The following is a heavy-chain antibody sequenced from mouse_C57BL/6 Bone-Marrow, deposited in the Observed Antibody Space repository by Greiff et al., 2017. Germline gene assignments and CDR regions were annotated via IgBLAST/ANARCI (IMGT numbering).Heavy chain of an antibody. Sequence: QVQLKQPGAELVKPGASVKMSCKASGYTFTSYWITWVKQRPGQGLEWIGDIYPGCDSTNYNEQFKSKGTLTVDTSSSTAYLQLSSITSEAGAAYYCSRYEDYVCTYWGQGTSVTVSS. CDR2: IYPGCDST. D-gene: IGHD2-4*01. J-gene: IGHJ4*01. V-gene: IGHV1-55*01. CDR3: SRYEDYVCTY. CDR1: GYTFTSYW.